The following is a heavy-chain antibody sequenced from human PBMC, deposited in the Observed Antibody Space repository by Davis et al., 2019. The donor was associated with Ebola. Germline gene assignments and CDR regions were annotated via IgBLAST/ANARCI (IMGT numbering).Heavy chain of an antibody. V-gene: IGHV5-10-1*01. D-gene: IGHD3-10*01. Sequence: GESLKISCKGSGYSFTSYWISWVRQMPGKGLEWMGRIDPSDSYINYSPSFQGHVTISADKSISTAYLQWSSLKASDTAMYYCARHDIRTLLLWSDNWFDPWGQGTLVTVSS. J-gene: IGHJ5*02. CDR3: ARHDIRTLLLWSDNWFDP. CDR1: GYSFTSYW. CDR2: IDPSDSYI.